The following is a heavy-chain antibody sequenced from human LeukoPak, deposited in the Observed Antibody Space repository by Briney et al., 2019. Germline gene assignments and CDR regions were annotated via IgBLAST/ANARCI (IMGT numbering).Heavy chain of an antibody. J-gene: IGHJ3*02. V-gene: IGHV3-30*02. CDR1: GFTFSSYG. D-gene: IGHD3-22*01. Sequence: GGSLRLSCAASGFTFSSYGMHWVRQAPGKGLEWVTFIRYDGSNKYYADSVKGRFTTSRDNSKNTLYLQMNSLRAEDTAVYYCARDRYYYDSSGYYGGFAFDIWGQGTMVTVSS. CDR3: ARDRYYYDSSGYYGGFAFDI. CDR2: IRYDGSNK.